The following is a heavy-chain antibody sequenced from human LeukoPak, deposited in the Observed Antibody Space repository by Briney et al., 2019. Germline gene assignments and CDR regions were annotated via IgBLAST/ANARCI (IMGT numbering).Heavy chain of an antibody. Sequence: GGSLRLSCAASGFTMSHYGVSWVRQAPGKGLEWISGIRSAVETTHYADSVKGRFIISRDDSKNALSLQLNSLRPEDTALYYCAKHFCTGLDCSLFDSWGQGTLVTVSS. D-gene: IGHD3/OR15-3a*01. J-gene: IGHJ4*02. CDR1: GFTMSHYG. V-gene: IGHV3-23*01. CDR2: IRSAVETT. CDR3: AKHFCTGLDCSLFDS.